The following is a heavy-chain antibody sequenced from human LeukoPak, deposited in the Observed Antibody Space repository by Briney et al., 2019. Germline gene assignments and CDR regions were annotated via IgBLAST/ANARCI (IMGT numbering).Heavy chain of an antibody. Sequence: SVKVSCKASGGTFSIYAMSWVRQAPGQGLEWMGGIIPIFGTANYAQKFQGRVTINADESTSTAYMELSSLRSEDTAVYYCARVPHGWFGESKSSGRTYYFDYWGQGTLVTVSS. CDR3: ARVPHGWFGESKSSGRTYYFDY. V-gene: IGHV1-69*01. D-gene: IGHD3-10*01. CDR2: IIPIFGTA. J-gene: IGHJ4*02. CDR1: GGTFSIYA.